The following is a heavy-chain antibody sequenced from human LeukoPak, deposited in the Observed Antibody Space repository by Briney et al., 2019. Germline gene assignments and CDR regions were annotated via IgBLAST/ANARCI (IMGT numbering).Heavy chain of an antibody. CDR3: ATDRGGWTT. J-gene: IGHJ5*02. V-gene: IGHV3-74*01. Sequence: PGGSLRLSCAASGFTFSSYAMSWVRQAPGKGLVWVSRITGDGSNTLYADSVQGRFTISRDNAKNTVYLQMNSLRAEDTAVYYCATDRGGWTTWGQGTLVTVSS. D-gene: IGHD3-10*01. CDR1: GFTFSSYA. CDR2: ITGDGSNT.